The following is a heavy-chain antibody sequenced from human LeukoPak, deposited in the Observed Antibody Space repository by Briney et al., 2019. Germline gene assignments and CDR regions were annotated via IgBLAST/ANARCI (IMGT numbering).Heavy chain of an antibody. CDR1: GGSFSGYY. D-gene: IGHD4-11*01. Sequence: PSETLSLTCAVYGGSFSGYYWSWIRQPPGKGLEWIGEINHSGSTNYNPSLKSRVTISADTSKNQFSLKLSSVTAADTAVYYCAKGGHDYNPFYWWGQGTLVTVSS. J-gene: IGHJ4*02. CDR2: INHSGST. CDR3: AKGGHDYNPFYW. V-gene: IGHV4-34*01.